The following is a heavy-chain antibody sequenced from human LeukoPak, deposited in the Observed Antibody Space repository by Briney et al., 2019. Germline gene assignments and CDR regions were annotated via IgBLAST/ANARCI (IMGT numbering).Heavy chain of an antibody. CDR1: GFTFSNYW. J-gene: IGHJ4*02. D-gene: IGHD2-15*01. V-gene: IGHV3-74*01. CDR3: ARELPFDY. CDR2: IKSDGSRT. Sequence: GGPLRLSCAASGFTFSNYWMHWVRQAPGKGLVWVSRIKSDGSRTDYADSVKGRFTISRDNAKNTLYLQMNSLRVEDTAVYYCARELPFDYWGQGTLVTVSS.